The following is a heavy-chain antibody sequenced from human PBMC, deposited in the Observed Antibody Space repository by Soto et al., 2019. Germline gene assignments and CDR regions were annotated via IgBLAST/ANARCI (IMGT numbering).Heavy chain of an antibody. Sequence: WIRNQQHPGKGLEWIGYLYYSGSTYYNPSLKSRVTISVDTSKNQFSLKLSSVTDAETAVYYCARAPIEWVKGTLVTVTS. CDR3: ARAPIE. D-gene: IGHD3-10*01. V-gene: IGHV4-31*02. CDR2: LYYSGST. J-gene: IGHJ4*02.